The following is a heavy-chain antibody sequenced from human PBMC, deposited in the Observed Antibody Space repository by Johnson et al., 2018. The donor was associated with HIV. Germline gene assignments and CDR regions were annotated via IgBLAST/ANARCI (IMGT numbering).Heavy chain of an antibody. CDR2: IKQDGSEK. CDR1: GFTFSSYW. V-gene: IGHV3-7*03. J-gene: IGHJ3*02. D-gene: IGHD1-26*01. CDR3: ARVGATAAFDI. Sequence: VHLVESGGGVVQPGRSLRLSCAASGFTFSSYWMSWVRQAPGKGLEWVANIKQDGSEKYYVDSVKGRFTISRDNAKNSLYLQMNSLRAEDTAVYYCARVGATAAFDIWGQGTMVTVSS.